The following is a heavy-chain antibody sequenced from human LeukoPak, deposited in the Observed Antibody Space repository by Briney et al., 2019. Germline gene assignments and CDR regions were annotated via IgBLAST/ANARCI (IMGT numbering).Heavy chain of an antibody. CDR2: ISYSGII. CDR1: GGSFSGYY. J-gene: IGHJ4*02. D-gene: IGHD5-24*01. Sequence: PSETLSLTCAVYGGSFSGYYLSWIRQPPGQGLEWIGEISYSGIINYNPSLKSRVSISVDTTKNKFSLKLSSVTAADTAVYYYARGRKYVATIINWGQGTLVTVSS. CDR3: ARGRKYVATIIN. V-gene: IGHV4-34*01.